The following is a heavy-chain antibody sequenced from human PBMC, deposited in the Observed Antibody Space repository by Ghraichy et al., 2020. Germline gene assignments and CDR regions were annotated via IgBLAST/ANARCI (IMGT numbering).Heavy chain of an antibody. Sequence: GGSLRLSCAASGFTFSSYSMNWVRQAPGKGLEWVSYISSSSSTIYYADSVKGRFTISRDNAKNSLYLQMNSLRAEDTAVYYCASSDVVVVAAALHDAFDIWGQGTMVTVSS. CDR2: ISSSSSTI. J-gene: IGHJ3*02. CDR1: GFTFSSYS. V-gene: IGHV3-48*01. CDR3: ASSDVVVVAAALHDAFDI. D-gene: IGHD2-15*01.